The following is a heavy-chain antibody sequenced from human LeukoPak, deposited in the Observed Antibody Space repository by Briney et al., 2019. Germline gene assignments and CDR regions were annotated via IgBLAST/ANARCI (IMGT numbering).Heavy chain of an antibody. J-gene: IGHJ4*02. CDR3: TRGGPSRGSGFYYFDY. CDR1: GYTFSGYY. V-gene: IGHV1-18*01. Sequence: ASVKVSCKASGYTFSGYYIHWLRQAPGQGLEWMGWISAYNGNTNYAQKLQGRVTMTTDTSTSTAFVELSSLRSDDTAIYYCTRGGPSRGSGFYYFDYWGQGTLVTVSS. D-gene: IGHD6-19*01. CDR2: ISAYNGNT.